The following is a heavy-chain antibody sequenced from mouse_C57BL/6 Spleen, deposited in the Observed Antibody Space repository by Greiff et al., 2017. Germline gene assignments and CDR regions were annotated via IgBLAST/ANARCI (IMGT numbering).Heavy chain of an antibody. CDR1: GYTFTDYY. J-gene: IGHJ4*01. CDR3: ARRITTVVANYYAMDY. Sequence: QVQLQQSGPELVKPGASVKISCKASGYTFTDYYINWVKQRPGQGLEWIGWIYPGSGNTKYNEKFKGKATLTVDTSSSTAYMQLSSLTSEDSAVYFCARRITTVVANYYAMDYWGQGTSVTVSS. V-gene: IGHV1-84*01. CDR2: IYPGSGNT. D-gene: IGHD1-1*01.